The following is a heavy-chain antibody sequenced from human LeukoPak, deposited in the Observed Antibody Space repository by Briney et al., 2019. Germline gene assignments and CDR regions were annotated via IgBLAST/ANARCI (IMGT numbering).Heavy chain of an antibody. J-gene: IGHJ6*03. V-gene: IGHV4-34*01. Sequence: SETLSLTCAVYGGSFSGYYWSWIRQPPGKGLEWIGEINHGGSTNYNPSLKSRVTISVDTSQNQFSLKLSSVTAADTAVFYCASVYSSGWYWTDVWGKGTTVTISS. CDR2: INHGGST. CDR1: GGSFSGYY. D-gene: IGHD6-19*01. CDR3: ASVYSSGWYWTDV.